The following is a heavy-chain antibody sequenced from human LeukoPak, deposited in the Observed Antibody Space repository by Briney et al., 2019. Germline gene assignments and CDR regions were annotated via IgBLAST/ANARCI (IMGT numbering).Heavy chain of an antibody. CDR1: GYTFTSYD. J-gene: IGHJ4*02. CDR3: ARKIGSSSAEDY. CDR2: MNPNSGNT. V-gene: IGHV1-8*03. D-gene: IGHD6-6*01. Sequence: ASVKVSCKASGYTFTSYDINWVRQATGQGLEWMGWMNPNSGNTAYAQKFQGRVTITRNTSISTAYMELSSLRSEDTAVYYCARKIGSSSAEDYWGQGTLVTVSS.